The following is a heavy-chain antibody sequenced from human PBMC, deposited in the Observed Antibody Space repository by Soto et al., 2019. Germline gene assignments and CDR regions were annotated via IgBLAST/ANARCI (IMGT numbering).Heavy chain of an antibody. Sequence: VQLVQSGAEVKKPGSSVKVSCKASGGTFNRNTINWVRHAPGQGIEWMGKMIPMFGTVNQAQKFQGRVTITADESTAFLELSSLRSEDTAVYYCAIAEGSATALAYHYYGMDLWGQGTTVIVSS. CDR3: AIAEGSATALAYHYYGMDL. D-gene: IGHD2-21*01. V-gene: IGHV1-69*18. CDR2: MIPMFGTV. CDR1: GGTFNRNT. J-gene: IGHJ6*02.